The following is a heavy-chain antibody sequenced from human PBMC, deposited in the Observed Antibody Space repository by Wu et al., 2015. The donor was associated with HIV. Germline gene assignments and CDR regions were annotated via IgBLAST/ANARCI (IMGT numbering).Heavy chain of an antibody. J-gene: IGHJ3*01. CDR1: GYRFTSYG. Sequence: QVQLVQSAAEVKKPGDSVTVSCKTSGYRFTSYGITWVRQAPGQGLEWMGWISTYNGDTNFAQKFQGRLTMTTATSSSTAYMELRSLKSDDTAVYFCARGVRTSGGDTLDFWGPRDKGHRCF. CDR2: ISTYNGDT. D-gene: IGHD1-1*01. CDR3: ARGVRTSGGDTLDF. V-gene: IGHV1-18*01.